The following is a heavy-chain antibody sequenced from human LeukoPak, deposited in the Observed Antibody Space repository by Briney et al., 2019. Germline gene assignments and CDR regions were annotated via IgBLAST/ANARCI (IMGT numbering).Heavy chain of an antibody. CDR2: IYYSGST. Sequence: PSETLSLTCTVSGVSISSSNSYWGWIRQPPGKGLEWIGSIYYSGSTYYNPSLKGRVTISVDTSKNQFSLKLSSVTAADTAVYYCARVHRSRYYYYYMDVWGKGTTVTVSS. V-gene: IGHV4-39*07. CDR3: ARVHRSRYYYYYMDV. D-gene: IGHD2-2*01. J-gene: IGHJ6*03. CDR1: GVSISSSNSY.